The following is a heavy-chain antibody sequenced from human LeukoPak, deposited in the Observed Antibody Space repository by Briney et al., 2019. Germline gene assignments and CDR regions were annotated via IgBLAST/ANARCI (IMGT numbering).Heavy chain of an antibody. CDR2: ISGSGGST. D-gene: IGHD3-16*01. V-gene: IGHV3-23*01. CDR3: AGSHHNSGSAYTPFDY. J-gene: IGHJ4*02. CDR1: GFTFSSYA. Sequence: PGGSLRLSCAASGFTFSSYAMSWVRQAPGKGLEWVSAISGSGGSTYYADSVKGRFTISRDNAKNSLYLQMSSLRAEDTAVYYCAGSHHNSGSAYTPFDYWGQGTLVTVSS.